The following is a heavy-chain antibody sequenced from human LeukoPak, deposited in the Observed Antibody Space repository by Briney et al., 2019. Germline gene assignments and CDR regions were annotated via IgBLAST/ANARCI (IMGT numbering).Heavy chain of an antibody. V-gene: IGHV3-21*01. CDR1: GFTFSSYG. CDR2: ISSSSSYI. CDR3: ARDNDYGGNSFDY. D-gene: IGHD4-23*01. J-gene: IGHJ4*02. Sequence: SGGSLRLSCAASGFTFSSYGMHWVRQAPGKGLEWVSSISSSSSYIYYADSVKGRFTISRDNAKNSLYLQMNSLRAEDTAVYYCARDNDYGGNSFDYWGQGTLVTVSS.